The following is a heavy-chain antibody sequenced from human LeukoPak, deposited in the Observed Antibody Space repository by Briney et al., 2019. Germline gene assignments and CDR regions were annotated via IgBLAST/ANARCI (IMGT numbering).Heavy chain of an antibody. J-gene: IGHJ4*02. CDR3: ANANLGYCSSTSCAQDY. Sequence: GGSLRLSCAASGFTFSSYAMSWVRQAPGKGLEWVSAISGSGGSTYYADSVRGRFTISRDNSENTLYLQMNSLRAEDTAVYYCANANLGYCSSTSCAQDYWGQGTLVTVSS. CDR1: GFTFSSYA. CDR2: ISGSGGST. D-gene: IGHD2-2*01. V-gene: IGHV3-23*01.